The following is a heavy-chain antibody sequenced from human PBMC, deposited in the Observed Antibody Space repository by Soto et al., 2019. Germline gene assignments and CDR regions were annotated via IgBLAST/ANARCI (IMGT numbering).Heavy chain of an antibody. CDR2: IKEDGSEK. Sequence: GWSLRLSCAASGFSFSDSWMDWVRQAPGKGPEWVANIKEDGSEKNYVDSVKGRFTISRDNAKNSLYLQMNSLRAEDTAVYYCASLGRHGWGQGTKVTVSS. D-gene: IGHD3-16*01. V-gene: IGHV3-7*01. CDR1: GFSFSDSW. J-gene: IGHJ6*02. CDR3: ASLGRHG.